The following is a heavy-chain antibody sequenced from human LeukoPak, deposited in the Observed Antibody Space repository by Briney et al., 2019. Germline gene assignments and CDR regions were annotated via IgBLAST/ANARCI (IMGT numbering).Heavy chain of an antibody. J-gene: IGHJ6*03. CDR3: ARKVATSYYYMDV. CDR2: IYPGDSDT. CDR1: GYTFTSYW. Sequence: GESLKISCKASGYTFTSYWIGWVRQIPGKGLEWMGIIYPGDSDTRYSPSFQGQVTISAEKSISTAYLQWSSLKASDTAMYYCARKVATSYYYMDVWGKGTTVTVSS. V-gene: IGHV5-51*01. D-gene: IGHD5-12*01.